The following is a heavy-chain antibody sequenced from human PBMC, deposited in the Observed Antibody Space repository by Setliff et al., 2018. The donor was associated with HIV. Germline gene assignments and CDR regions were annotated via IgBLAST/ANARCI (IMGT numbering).Heavy chain of an antibody. Sequence: GASVKVSCKASGGTFSSYGISWVRQAPGQGLEWMGGIIPMFGTGFYAQKFRDRVTITTDENRSTAYMELNSLRPEDTGVFYCARVGHSSSYHYYDMDVWGQGTTVTVSS. CDR2: IIPMFGTG. J-gene: IGHJ6*02. D-gene: IGHD6-13*01. CDR1: GGTFSSYG. V-gene: IGHV1-69*05. CDR3: ARVGHSSSYHYYDMDV.